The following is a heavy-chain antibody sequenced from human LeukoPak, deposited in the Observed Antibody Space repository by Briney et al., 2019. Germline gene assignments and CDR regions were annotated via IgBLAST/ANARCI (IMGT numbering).Heavy chain of an antibody. CDR3: ARAAAVVAANYYYTTWTS. CDR2: IYTSGST. Sequence: SETLSLTCTVSGGSISSYYWSWIRQPAGKGLEWIGRIYTSGSTNYNPSLKSRVTMSVDTSKNQFSLKLSSVTAADTAVYYCARAAAVVAANYYYTTWTSGAKGPRSPSP. D-gene: IGHD2-15*01. J-gene: IGHJ6*03. CDR1: GGSISSYY. V-gene: IGHV4-4*07.